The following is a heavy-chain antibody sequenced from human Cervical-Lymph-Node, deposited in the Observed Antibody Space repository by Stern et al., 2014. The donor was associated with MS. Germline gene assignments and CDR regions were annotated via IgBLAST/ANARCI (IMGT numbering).Heavy chain of an antibody. CDR3: AKEDWKGYSYGYGY. V-gene: IGHV3-23*04. Sequence: VQLVESGGGLVQPGGSLRLSCAASGFPCSSSALSWVRQAPGTGLEWVSAISGSGGSTYYADSVKGRFTISRDNSKNTLYLQMNSLRAEDTAVYYCAKEDWKGYSYGYGYWGQGTLVTVSS. D-gene: IGHD5-18*01. J-gene: IGHJ4*02. CDR2: ISGSGGST. CDR1: GFPCSSSA.